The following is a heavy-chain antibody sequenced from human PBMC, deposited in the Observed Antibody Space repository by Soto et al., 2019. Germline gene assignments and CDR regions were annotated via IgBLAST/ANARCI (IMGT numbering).Heavy chain of an antibody. V-gene: IGHV3-64*01. CDR3: ARADEGYMDV. CDR1: GFTFSSYA. J-gene: IGHJ6*03. CDR2: ISSNGGST. Sequence: GGSLRLSCAASGFTFSSYAMHWVRQAPGKGLEYVSAISSNGGSTYYANSVKGRVTMTRDTSTSTVYMELSSLRSEDTAVYYCARADEGYMDVWGKGTTVTVSS.